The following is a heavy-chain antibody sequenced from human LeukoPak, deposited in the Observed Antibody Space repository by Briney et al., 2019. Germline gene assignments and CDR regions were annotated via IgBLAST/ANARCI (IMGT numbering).Heavy chain of an antibody. V-gene: IGHV4-39*01. CDR1: GGSISTVNYF. D-gene: IGHD3-22*01. Sequence: SETLSLTCTVSGGSISTVNYFWGWIRQPPGKGLEWIGSIHYSGTTYYNPSLKSRVTISVDTSKNQFSLKLSSVTAADTAVYYCARQNHDSSGYYFRPLLGPFDYWGQGTLVTVSS. CDR2: IHYSGTT. J-gene: IGHJ4*02. CDR3: ARQNHDSSGYYFRPLLGPFDY.